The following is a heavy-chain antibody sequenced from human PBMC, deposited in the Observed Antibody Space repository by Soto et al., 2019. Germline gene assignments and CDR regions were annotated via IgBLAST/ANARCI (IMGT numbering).Heavy chain of an antibody. J-gene: IGHJ6*02. CDR3: SMVRKYYYGMDV. D-gene: IGHD3-10*01. CDR2: IKSKTDGGAK. Sequence: GGSLRLSCAASGFTFSNAWMNWVRQAPGKGLEWVGRIKSKTDGGAKDYAAPVKGRFTISRKDSKNTLYLQMNSLKTEDTAVYYCSMVRKYYYGMDVWGQGTTVTVSS. CDR1: GFTFSNAW. V-gene: IGHV3-15*07.